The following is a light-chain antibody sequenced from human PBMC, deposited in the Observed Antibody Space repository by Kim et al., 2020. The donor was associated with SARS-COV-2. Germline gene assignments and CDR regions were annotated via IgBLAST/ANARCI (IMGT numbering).Light chain of an antibody. J-gene: IGKJ1*01. CDR2: KAS. CDR1: QSIRTW. CDR3: QQYETYSWT. Sequence: DIEMTQSPSTLSASVGDRVTITCRASQSIRTWLAWYQRRPGKAPNLLIYKASTLESGVPSRFSGSRSGTEFTLTISSLQTDDYATYYCQQYETYSWTFGQGTKVDIK. V-gene: IGKV1-5*03.